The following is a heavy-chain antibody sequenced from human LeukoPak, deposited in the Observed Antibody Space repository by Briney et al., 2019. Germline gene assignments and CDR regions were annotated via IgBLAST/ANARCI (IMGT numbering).Heavy chain of an antibody. CDR2: IGTGGGSI. J-gene: IGHJ6*02. CDR3: ARRLPLYGMDV. Sequence: GGSLRLSCAASRFLFSSYEMAWVRQAPGKGLEWVSKIGTGGGSIHYADSVKGRFAISRDDSKSSLYMQMNSLRAEDTAIYYCARRLPLYGMDVWGQGPTVTVSS. D-gene: IGHD2-21*02. CDR1: RFLFSSYE. V-gene: IGHV3-48*03.